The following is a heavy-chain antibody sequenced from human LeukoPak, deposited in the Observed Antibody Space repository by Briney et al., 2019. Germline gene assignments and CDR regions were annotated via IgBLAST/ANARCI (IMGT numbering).Heavy chain of an antibody. CDR2: ISSSSSCT. J-gene: IGHJ5*02. D-gene: IGHD3-10*01. CDR3: ARGFITMVRGVSNWFDP. V-gene: IGHV3-11*06. Sequence: GGSLRLSCAASGFTFSDYYMSWIRQAPGKGLEWVSYISSSSSCTNYADSVKGRFTISRDNAKNSLYLQMNSLRAEDTAVYYCARGFITMVRGVSNWFDPWGQGTLVTVSS. CDR1: GFTFSDYY.